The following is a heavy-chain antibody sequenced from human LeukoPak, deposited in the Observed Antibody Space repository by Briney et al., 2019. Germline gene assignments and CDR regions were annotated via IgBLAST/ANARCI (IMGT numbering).Heavy chain of an antibody. CDR2: ISDSGGRT. CDR1: GFTFSSYA. D-gene: IGHD2-2*01. Sequence: PGGSLRLSCAASGFTFSSYAMSWVRQAPGKGLEWVSSISDSGGRTYYAGSVKGRFTISRDNSKNTLYLQMNSLRAEDTALYYCARHYCSSTSCYGFGYWGQGTLVTVSS. V-gene: IGHV3-23*01. J-gene: IGHJ4*02. CDR3: ARHYCSSTSCYGFGY.